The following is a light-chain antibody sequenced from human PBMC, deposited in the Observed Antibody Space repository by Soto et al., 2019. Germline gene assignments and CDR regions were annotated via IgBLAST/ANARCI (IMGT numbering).Light chain of an antibody. CDR1: SSDVGGYNY. CDR3: SSYTSNTAYV. CDR2: EVS. V-gene: IGLV2-14*01. J-gene: IGLJ1*01. Sequence: QSALTQPASVSGSPGQSITISYTGTSSDVGGYNYVSWYQLHPGKAPKLMVYEVSNRPSGVSNRFSGSKSGNTASLTISGLQAEDEADYYCSSYTSNTAYVFGTGTKVTVL.